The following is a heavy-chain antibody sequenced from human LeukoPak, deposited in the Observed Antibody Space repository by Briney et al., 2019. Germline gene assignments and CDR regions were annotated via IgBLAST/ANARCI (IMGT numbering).Heavy chain of an antibody. V-gene: IGHV3-48*01. Sequence: AGGSLRLSCAASGFPFSSYSMSWVRQAPGRGLEWVSYITSYSSTIYYADSVKGRFTISRDNAKNSLYLQMNSLRAEDTAVYYCARDRISRDYYYMDVWGKGTTVTVSS. D-gene: IGHD2-15*01. CDR1: GFPFSSYS. J-gene: IGHJ6*03. CDR3: ARDRISRDYYYMDV. CDR2: ITSYSSTI.